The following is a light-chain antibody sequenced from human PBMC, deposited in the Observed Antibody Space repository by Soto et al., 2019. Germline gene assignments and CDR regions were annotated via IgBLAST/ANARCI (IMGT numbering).Light chain of an antibody. V-gene: IGLV2-8*01. Sequence: QSALTQPPSASGSPGQSVTISCTGTSSDVGAYSYVSWYQQYPGKAPELMIYEVTKRPSGVPDRFSGSKSGNTAFLTVSGLQAEDEAAYYCSSYAGSNGVIFGGGTKLTVL. CDR3: SSYAGSNGVI. CDR1: SSDVGAYSY. J-gene: IGLJ2*01. CDR2: EVT.